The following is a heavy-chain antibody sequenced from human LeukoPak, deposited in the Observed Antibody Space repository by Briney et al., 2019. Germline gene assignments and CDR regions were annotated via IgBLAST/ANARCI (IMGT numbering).Heavy chain of an antibody. CDR3: ARAIVGATSFDY. V-gene: IGHV4-34*01. Sequence: SETLSLTCAVYGGSSSGYYWSWIRQPPGKGLEWIGEINHSGSTNYNPSLKSRVTISVDTSKNQFSLKLSSVTAADTAVYYCARAIVGATSFDYWGQGTLVTVSS. D-gene: IGHD1-26*01. CDR2: INHSGST. J-gene: IGHJ4*02. CDR1: GGSSSGYY.